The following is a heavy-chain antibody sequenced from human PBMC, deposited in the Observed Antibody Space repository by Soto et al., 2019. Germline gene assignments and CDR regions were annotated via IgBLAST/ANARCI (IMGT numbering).Heavy chain of an antibody. D-gene: IGHD3-22*01. Sequence: GGSLRLSCAASGFTFSSYAMSWVRQAPGKGLEWVSAISGSGGSTYYADSVKGRFTISRDNSKNTLYLQMNSLRAEDTAVYYCAKDPPRGSGYYFSAFDIWGQGTMVTVSS. CDR2: ISGSGGST. CDR3: AKDPPRGSGYYFSAFDI. J-gene: IGHJ3*02. CDR1: GFTFSSYA. V-gene: IGHV3-23*01.